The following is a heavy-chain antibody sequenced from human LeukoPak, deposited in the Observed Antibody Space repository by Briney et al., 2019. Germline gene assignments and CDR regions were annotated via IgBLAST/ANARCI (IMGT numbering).Heavy chain of an antibody. J-gene: IGHJ4*02. CDR2: ISGSGGST. Sequence: GGSLRLSCAASGFTFSSYAMSWVRQAPGKGLEWVSAISGSGGSTYYADSVKGRFTISRDNSKNTLYLQMNSLKTEDTAVYYCTTWWELAGHYYWGQGTLVTVSS. CDR3: TTWWELAGHYY. D-gene: IGHD1-26*01. V-gene: IGHV3-23*01. CDR1: GFTFSSYA.